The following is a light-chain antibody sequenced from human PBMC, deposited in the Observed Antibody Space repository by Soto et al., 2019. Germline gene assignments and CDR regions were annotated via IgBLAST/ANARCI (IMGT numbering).Light chain of an antibody. CDR2: DAS. CDR3: HQRSSWLI. V-gene: IGKV3-11*01. J-gene: IGKJ4*01. CDR1: QSVSTY. Sequence: EIVLTQSPATLSLSPGERATLSCRASQSVSTYLAWYQQKPGQAPRLLIYDASNRATGIPARFSGSGSGTDFTLTISSLEPEDFAVYYCHQRSSWLIFGGGTKVEIK.